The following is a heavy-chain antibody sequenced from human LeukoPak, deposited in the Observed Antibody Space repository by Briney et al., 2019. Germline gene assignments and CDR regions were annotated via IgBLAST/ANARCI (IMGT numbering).Heavy chain of an antibody. CDR2: ISWNSGSI. J-gene: IGHJ4*02. CDR1: GFSFDDYT. Sequence: GGSLRLSCAASGFSFDDYTLHWVRQAPGKGLEWVSGISWNSGSIGYVDSVKGRFTISRDNAKNSLYLQMNSLRAEDTALYYCAKGFLGYCSGNSCYSGFDFYYWGQGTLVTVSS. V-gene: IGHV3-9*01. CDR3: AKGFLGYCSGNSCYSGFDFYY. D-gene: IGHD2-15*01.